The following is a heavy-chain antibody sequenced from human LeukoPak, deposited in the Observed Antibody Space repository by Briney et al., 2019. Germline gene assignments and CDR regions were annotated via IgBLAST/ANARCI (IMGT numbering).Heavy chain of an antibody. Sequence: GGSLRLSCAASGFMFSSYEMNWVRQAPGKGLEWVSYISSRGSTIYYADSVKGRFTISRDNSKNTLYLQMNSLKAEDTAVYYCARMSGYSGYDSSGGSDYWGQGTLVTVSS. CDR1: GFMFSSYE. V-gene: IGHV3-48*03. D-gene: IGHD5-12*01. J-gene: IGHJ4*02. CDR2: ISSRGSTI. CDR3: ARMSGYSGYDSSGGSDY.